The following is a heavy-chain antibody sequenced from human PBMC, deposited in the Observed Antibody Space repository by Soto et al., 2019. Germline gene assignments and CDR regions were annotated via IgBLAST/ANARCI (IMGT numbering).Heavy chain of an antibody. CDR2: IWYDGSNK. V-gene: IGHV3-33*01. CDR1: GFTFSSYG. J-gene: IGHJ4*02. Sequence: PAGSLRLTCAASGFTFSSYGMHWVRQAPGKGLEWVADIWYDGSNKYYADSVKGRFTISRDSSKNTLYLQMNSLTAEDTAVYYCASVNGRSYLTDYYFDYWGQGTLVTVSS. CDR3: ASVNGRSYLTDYYFDY. D-gene: IGHD1-26*01.